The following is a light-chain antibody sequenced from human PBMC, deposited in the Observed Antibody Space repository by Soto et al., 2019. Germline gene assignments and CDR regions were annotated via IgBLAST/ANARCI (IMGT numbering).Light chain of an antibody. Sequence: AIRMTQSPSSFSASTGDRVTITCRASQGISSYLAWYQQKPGKAPKLLIYAASTLQSGVPSRFSGSGSGTDFTLTISCLQSEDFPTYYCQQYYSYPLITFGQGTRLEIK. CDR1: QGISSY. J-gene: IGKJ5*01. CDR2: AAS. CDR3: QQYYSYPLIT. V-gene: IGKV1-8*01.